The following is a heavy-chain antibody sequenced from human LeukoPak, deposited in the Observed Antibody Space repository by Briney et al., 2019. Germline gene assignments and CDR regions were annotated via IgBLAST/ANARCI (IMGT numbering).Heavy chain of an antibody. CDR1: GYTFTHYY. D-gene: IGHD3-16*01. J-gene: IGHJ4*02. V-gene: IGHV1-18*04. Sequence: ASVKVSCKASGYTFTHYYIYWVRQAPGQGLEWVGWISAHNGNTNYVQKLQDRVTMTTDTSTTTAYLELRNLRSDDTAVYYCARDSASTSFPPAYDYWGQGTVVAVSS. CDR2: ISAHNGNT. CDR3: ARDSASTSFPPAYDY.